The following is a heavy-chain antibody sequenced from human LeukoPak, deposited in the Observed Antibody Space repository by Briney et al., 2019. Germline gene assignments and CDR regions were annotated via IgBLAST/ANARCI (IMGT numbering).Heavy chain of an antibody. Sequence: PSETLSLTCAVSGGSISSSDYSWSWVRQPPGKALEWIGYIYHSGRAYYNPSLKSRVTISVDKSKNQFSLKLSSVTAADTAVYYCARGSSWYKYYFDYWGQGTLVTVSS. J-gene: IGHJ4*02. CDR1: GGSISSSDYS. CDR3: ARGSSWYKYYFDY. D-gene: IGHD6-13*01. CDR2: IYHSGRA. V-gene: IGHV4-30-2*01.